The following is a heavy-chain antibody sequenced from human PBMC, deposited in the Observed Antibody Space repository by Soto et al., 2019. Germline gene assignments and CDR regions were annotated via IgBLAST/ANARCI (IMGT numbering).Heavy chain of an antibody. Sequence: QVQLQESGPGLVKPSQTLSLTCTVSGGSISSGGYYWSWIRQHPGKGLEWIGDIYYSGSTYYNPSLKSRVTISVDTSKNQFSLKLSSVTAADTAVYYCARKNDGDYLGAFDIWGQGTMVTVSS. CDR1: GGSISSGGYY. CDR3: ARKNDGDYLGAFDI. J-gene: IGHJ3*02. CDR2: IYYSGST. D-gene: IGHD4-17*01. V-gene: IGHV4-31*03.